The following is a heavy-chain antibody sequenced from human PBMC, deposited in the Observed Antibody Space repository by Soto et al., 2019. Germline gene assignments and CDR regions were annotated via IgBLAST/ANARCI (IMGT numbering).Heavy chain of an antibody. CDR3: ARDRGYNWNSGRSDP. CDR2: ISPYNGNT. V-gene: IGHV1-18*01. D-gene: IGHD1-7*01. CDR1: GYTFTSYG. J-gene: IGHJ5*02. Sequence: QVQLVQSGAEVKKPGASVKVSCKASGYTFTSYGISWVRQAPGQGLEWMGRISPYNGNTNYAQKLQGRVTMTTDTSTSTAYMERRSLRSDDTRVYYCARDRGYNWNSGRSDPWGQGTRVTVSS.